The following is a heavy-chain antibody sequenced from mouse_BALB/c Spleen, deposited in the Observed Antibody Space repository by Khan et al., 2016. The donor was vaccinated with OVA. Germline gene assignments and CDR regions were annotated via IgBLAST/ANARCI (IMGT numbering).Heavy chain of an antibody. J-gene: IGHJ2*01. V-gene: IGHV1-7*01. D-gene: IGHD1-1*01. CDR3: ARRGLRWDFDY. Sequence: QVQLKQSGAELAKPGASVKMSCKASGYTFIHYWLLWVKQRPGQGLEWIGYINPSTGYTEYNQNFKDKATLTADKASSTAYMQLSSLTSEDSAVYYCARRGLRWDFDYWGQGTTLTVSS. CDR2: INPSTGYT. CDR1: GYTFIHYW.